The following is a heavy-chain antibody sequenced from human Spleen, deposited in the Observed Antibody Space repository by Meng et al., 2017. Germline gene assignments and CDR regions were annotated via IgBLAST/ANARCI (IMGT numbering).Heavy chain of an antibody. D-gene: IGHD7-27*01. J-gene: IGHJ6*02. V-gene: IGHV3-9*01. CDR3: ARDARGWGSSYYFYGMDV. CDR1: GFNFDHYA. Sequence: GGSLRLSCVASGFNFDHYAMHWVRQAPGKGLEWVSGINWNSGSIGYADSVNGRFTISRDNAKSSLYLQMNSLRPEDTALYYCARDARGWGSSYYFYGMDVWGQGTTVTFSS. CDR2: INWNSGSI.